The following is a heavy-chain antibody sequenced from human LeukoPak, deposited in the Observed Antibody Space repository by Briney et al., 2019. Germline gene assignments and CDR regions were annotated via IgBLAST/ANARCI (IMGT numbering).Heavy chain of an antibody. Sequence: SETLSLTCTVSGGSISSYYWSWIRQPPGKGLEWIGYIYYSGSTNYNPSLKSRVTISVDTSKNQFSLKLSSVTAADTAVYYCARAFGGPEAFDIWGQGTMVSVFS. D-gene: IGHD3-3*01. CDR2: IYYSGST. V-gene: IGHV4-59*08. J-gene: IGHJ3*02. CDR3: ARAFGGPEAFDI. CDR1: GGSISSYY.